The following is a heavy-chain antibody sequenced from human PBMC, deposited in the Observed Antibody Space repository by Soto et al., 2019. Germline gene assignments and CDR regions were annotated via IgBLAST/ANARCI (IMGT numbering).Heavy chain of an antibody. V-gene: IGHV3-11*06. CDR2: ISSTTNYI. J-gene: IGHJ4*02. Sequence: GGSLRLSCAASGFTFSDYYMSWIRQAPGKGLEWVSSISSTTNYIYYGDSMKGRFTISRDNAKNSLYLEMNSLRADDTAVYYCARESEDLTSNFDYWGQGTLVTVSS. CDR3: ARESEDLTSNFDY. CDR1: GFTFSDYY.